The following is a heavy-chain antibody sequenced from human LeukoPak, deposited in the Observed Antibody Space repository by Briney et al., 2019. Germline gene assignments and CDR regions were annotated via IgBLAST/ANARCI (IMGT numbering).Heavy chain of an antibody. CDR3: ARDLLAYCGGDCYSFDY. CDR1: GGTFSSYA. D-gene: IGHD2-21*02. V-gene: IGHV1-69*04. J-gene: IGHJ4*02. Sequence: ASVKVSCKASGGTFSSYAISWVRQAPGQGLEWMGRIIPILGIANYAQKFQGRVTITADKSTSTAYMELSSLRSEDTAVYYCARDLLAYCGGDCYSFDYWGQGTLVTVSS. CDR2: IIPILGIA.